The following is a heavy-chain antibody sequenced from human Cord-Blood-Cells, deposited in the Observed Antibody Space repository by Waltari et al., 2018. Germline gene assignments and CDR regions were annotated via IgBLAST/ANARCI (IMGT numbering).Heavy chain of an antibody. CDR1: GGAFSSYA. CDR3: ARITGDSNVENAFDI. D-gene: IGHD7-27*01. J-gene: IGHJ3*02. V-gene: IGHV1-69*01. CDR2: IIPIFGTA. Sequence: QVQLVQSGAEVKKPGSSVTVSCKASGGAFSSYAISLVRQPPGQGLEWMGGIIPIFGTANYAQKFRGRVTITADESTSTAYMELSSLRSEDTAVYYCARITGDSNVENAFDIWGQGTMVTVSS.